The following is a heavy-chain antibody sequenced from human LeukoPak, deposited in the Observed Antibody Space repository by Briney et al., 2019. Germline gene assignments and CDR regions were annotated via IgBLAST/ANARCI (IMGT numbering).Heavy chain of an antibody. J-gene: IGHJ4*02. CDR1: GFTFSSNA. D-gene: IGHD6-19*01. CDR2: INWNGGST. Sequence: GGSLRLSCAASGFTFSSNAMNWVRQAPGKGLEWVSGINWNGGSTGYADSVKGRFTISRDNAKNSLYLQMNGLRDEDTAVYYCASAGSGLYWGQKTVVTVSS. CDR3: ASAGSGLY. V-gene: IGHV3-20*04.